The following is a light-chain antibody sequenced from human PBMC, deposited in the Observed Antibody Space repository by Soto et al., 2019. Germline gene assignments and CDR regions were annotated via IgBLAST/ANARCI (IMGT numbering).Light chain of an antibody. Sequence: QSALTQPPSASGTRGQTVNISCSGSTSNIGKTFVYWYQHFPGAAPKLLIYRNTLRPSGVPDRFSAYKSGTSTSLAISGLRSEDEADYYCAAWDNNLSGYVFATGTKVTVL. CDR3: AAWDNNLSGYV. J-gene: IGLJ1*01. CDR2: RNT. V-gene: IGLV1-47*01. CDR1: TSNIGKTF.